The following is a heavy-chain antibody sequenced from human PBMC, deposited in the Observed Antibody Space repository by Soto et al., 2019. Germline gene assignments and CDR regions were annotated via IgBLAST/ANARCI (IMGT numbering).Heavy chain of an antibody. CDR3: ARDYRRALDY. J-gene: IGHJ4*02. Sequence: QVQLVESGGGVVQPGRSLRLSCAASGFTFSRFALHWVRQAPGMRLEWVAAVSYDGSDKYYADSVKGRFTPSRDNSKNTLYLKMNSLRGDDTAVYYFARDYRRALDYWGQGTPVTVSS. D-gene: IGHD3-16*02. CDR2: VSYDGSDK. CDR1: GFTFSRFA. V-gene: IGHV3-30-3*01.